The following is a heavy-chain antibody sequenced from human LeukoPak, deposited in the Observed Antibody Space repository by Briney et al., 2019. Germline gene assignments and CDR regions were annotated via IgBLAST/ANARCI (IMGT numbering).Heavy chain of an antibody. CDR2: ISGSGDTT. CDR1: GFIFSNYA. Sequence: GGSLRLSCATSGFIFSNYAVNWVRQAPGKGLEWVSIISGSGDTTYYADSVKGRFNISRDNSKNNLYLQTNSLRAEDTAVYYCATYRQVLLPFESWGQGTLVTVSS. J-gene: IGHJ4*02. CDR3: ATYRQVLLPFES. V-gene: IGHV3-23*01. D-gene: IGHD2-8*02.